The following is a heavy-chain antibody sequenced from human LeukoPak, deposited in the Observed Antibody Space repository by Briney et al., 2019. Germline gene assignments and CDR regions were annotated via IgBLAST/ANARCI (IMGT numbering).Heavy chain of an antibody. J-gene: IGHJ4*02. CDR2: IYYSGST. CDR3: ASMRLELTGSRFLAGAAAFGY. Sequence: SETLSLTCTVSGGSISSYYWSWIRQPPGKGLEWIGYIYYSGSTNYNPSLKSRVTISVDTSKNQFSLKLSSVTAADTAVYYCASMRLELTGSRFLAGAAAFGYWGQGTLVTVSS. CDR1: GGSISSYY. D-gene: IGHD1-26*01. V-gene: IGHV4-59*08.